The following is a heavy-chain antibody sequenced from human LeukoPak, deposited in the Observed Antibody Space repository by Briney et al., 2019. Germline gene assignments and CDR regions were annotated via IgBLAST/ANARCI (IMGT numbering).Heavy chain of an antibody. J-gene: IGHJ4*02. CDR2: ISGSGGST. CDR1: GFTFSSYA. V-gene: IGHV3-23*01. D-gene: IGHD1-26*01. Sequence: GGSLRLSCAASGFTFSSYAMSWVRQAPGKGLEWASAISGSGGSTYYADSVKGRFTISRDNSKNTLYLQMNSLRAEDTAVYYCAKRGRWELLIDYWGQGTLVTVSS. CDR3: AKRGRWELLIDY.